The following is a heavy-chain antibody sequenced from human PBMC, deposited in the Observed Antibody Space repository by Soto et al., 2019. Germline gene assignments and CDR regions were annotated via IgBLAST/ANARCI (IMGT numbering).Heavy chain of an antibody. CDR1: GYTFTSYD. D-gene: IGHD4-4*01. Sequence: ASVKVSCKASGYTFTSYDINWVRQAPGQGLEWMGIINPSGGSTSYAQKFQGRVTMTRDTSASTVYMELSSLRSEDTAMYYCAKSVEMTTILSDDYWGQGTLVTVSS. CDR3: AKSVEMTTILSDDY. CDR2: INPSGGST. V-gene: IGHV1-46*03. J-gene: IGHJ4*02.